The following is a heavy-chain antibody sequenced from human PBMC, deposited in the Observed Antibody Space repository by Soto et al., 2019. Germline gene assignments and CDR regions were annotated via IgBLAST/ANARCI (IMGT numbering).Heavy chain of an antibody. J-gene: IGHJ4*02. D-gene: IGHD2-2*01. Sequence: PGESLKISCHGSGYTFFSFWIVWVRQVPGQGLEWVGRLDPGDSPATYSPTFQGHVTISADRSTRSAYLQWRSLRASDTAIYFCARRYCSRADCYSDSWGQGSLVTVSS. CDR2: LDPGDSPA. CDR1: GYTFFSFW. CDR3: ARRYCSRADCYSDS. V-gene: IGHV5-10-1*01.